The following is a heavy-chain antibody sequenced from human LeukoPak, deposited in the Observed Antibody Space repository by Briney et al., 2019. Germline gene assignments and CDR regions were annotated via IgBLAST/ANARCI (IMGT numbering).Heavy chain of an antibody. CDR2: ISWNSGSI. Sequence: GRSLRLSCAASGFTFDDYAMHWVRQAPGKGLEWVSGISWNSGSIGYADSVKGRFTISRDNAKNSLYLQMNSLRAEDTALYYCAKITRVGTGYYYYGMDVWGQGTLVTVSS. V-gene: IGHV3-9*01. J-gene: IGHJ6*02. CDR3: AKITRVGTGYYYYGMDV. D-gene: IGHD1-14*01. CDR1: GFTFDDYA.